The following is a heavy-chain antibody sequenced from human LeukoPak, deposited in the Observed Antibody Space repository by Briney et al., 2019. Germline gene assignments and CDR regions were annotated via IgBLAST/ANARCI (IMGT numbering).Heavy chain of an antibody. J-gene: IGHJ4*02. Sequence: GGSLRLSCAASGFTFSSYWMTWVRQAPGKGLEWVANIKQNGSEKYYVDSVKGRFTISRDNAKSSLYLQMDSLRAEDTAVYYCARAIGKSEGYWGQGTLVTVSS. CDR2: IKQNGSEK. D-gene: IGHD4-23*01. V-gene: IGHV3-7*01. CDR1: GFTFSSYW. CDR3: ARAIGKSEGY.